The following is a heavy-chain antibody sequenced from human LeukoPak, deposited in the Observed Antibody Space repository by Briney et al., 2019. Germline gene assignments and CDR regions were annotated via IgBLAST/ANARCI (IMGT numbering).Heavy chain of an antibody. Sequence: SETLSLTCTVSGGSISSYYWSWIRQPPGKGLEWIGYIYYSGSTYYNPSLKSRVTISVDTSKNQFSLKLSSVTAADTAVYYCARVGSWYYFDYWGQGTLVTVSS. CDR1: GGSISSYY. J-gene: IGHJ4*02. CDR2: IYYSGST. D-gene: IGHD6-13*01. CDR3: ARVGSWYYFDY. V-gene: IGHV4-59*12.